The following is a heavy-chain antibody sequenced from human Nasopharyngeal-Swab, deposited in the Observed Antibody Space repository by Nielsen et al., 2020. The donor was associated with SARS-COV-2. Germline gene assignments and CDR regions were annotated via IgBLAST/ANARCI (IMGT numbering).Heavy chain of an antibody. J-gene: IGHJ6*02. V-gene: IGHV3-21*01. CDR1: GFTFSSYS. CDR2: ISSSSSYI. D-gene: IGHD1-26*01. Sequence: GESLKISCAASGFTFSSYSMNWVRQAPGKGLEWVSSISSSSSYIYYADSVKGRFTISRDNAKNSLYLQMNSLRAEDTAVYYCTRGDSGSYQGYYYGMDVWGQGTTVTVPS. CDR3: TRGDSGSYQGYYYGMDV.